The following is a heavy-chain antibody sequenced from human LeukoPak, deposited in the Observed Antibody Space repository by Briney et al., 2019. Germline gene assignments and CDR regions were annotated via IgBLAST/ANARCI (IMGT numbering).Heavy chain of an antibody. J-gene: IGHJ5*02. V-gene: IGHV4-4*09. D-gene: IGHD3-22*01. CDR3: ARHRENSYESSHMGFDP. CDR1: GASISRHS. CDR2: ISASGRT. Sequence: SETLSLTCVVSGASISRHSWSWIRQPPGKGLEWIGYISASGRTNYNPALKSRVTISGDTSNNQFSLRLTSVTAADTAVYYCARHRENSYESSHMGFDPWGPGTLVTVSS.